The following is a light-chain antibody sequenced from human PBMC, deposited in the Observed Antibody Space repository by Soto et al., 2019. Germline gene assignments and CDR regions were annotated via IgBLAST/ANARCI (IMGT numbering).Light chain of an antibody. Sequence: QSVLTQPASVSGSPGQSITISCTGTSSDVGGYDYVSWYQLHPGRAPKVIIFEATNRPSGVSNRFSGSKSGITASLTISGLQADDEADYFCISYKTDDTFLFGTGTKVTVL. J-gene: IGLJ1*01. V-gene: IGLV2-14*01. CDR2: EAT. CDR1: SSDVGGYDY. CDR3: ISYKTDDTFL.